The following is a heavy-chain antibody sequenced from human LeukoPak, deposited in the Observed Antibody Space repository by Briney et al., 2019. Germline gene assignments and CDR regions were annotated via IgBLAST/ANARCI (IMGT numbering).Heavy chain of an antibody. J-gene: IGHJ4*02. CDR1: GYSFTSYW. V-gene: IGHV5-51*01. Sequence: GESLKISCKGSGYSFTSYWIGWVRQMPGKGLEWMGIIYPGDSDTRYSPSFQGQVTISADKSISTAYLQWSSLKASDTAMYYCARRGTPGKRYCSSTGCMWGTDYWGQGTLVTVSS. CDR2: IYPGDSDT. D-gene: IGHD2-2*01. CDR3: ARRGTPGKRYCSSTGCMWGTDY.